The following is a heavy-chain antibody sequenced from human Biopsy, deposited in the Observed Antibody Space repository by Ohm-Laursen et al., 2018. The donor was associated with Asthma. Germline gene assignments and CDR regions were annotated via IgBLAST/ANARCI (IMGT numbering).Heavy chain of an antibody. D-gene: IGHD3-16*01. CDR1: GFTFSDYS. Sequence: SLRLSCAAPGFTFSDYSMTWIRQAPGKGLEWISYISSSGSSILYADSVKGRFTISRDNAKNSLHLQMNSLRAEDTAIYYCARDTAFGGVHDFWGQGTLVAVSS. CDR3: ARDTAFGGVHDF. V-gene: IGHV3-11*01. CDR2: ISSSGSSI. J-gene: IGHJ4*02.